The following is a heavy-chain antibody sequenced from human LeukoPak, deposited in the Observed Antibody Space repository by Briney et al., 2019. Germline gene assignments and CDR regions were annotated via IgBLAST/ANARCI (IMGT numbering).Heavy chain of an antibody. CDR3: AKDRWNDDAFDI. V-gene: IGHV3-23*01. D-gene: IGHD1-1*01. J-gene: IGHJ3*02. Sequence: GGSLRLSCAASGFTFRTYAMTWVRQAPGKGLEWVSAISGSGGSTYYADSVKGRFTISRDNSKNTLYLQMNSLRAEDTAVYYCAKDRWNDDAFDIWGQGTMVTVSS. CDR1: GFTFRTYA. CDR2: ISGSGGST.